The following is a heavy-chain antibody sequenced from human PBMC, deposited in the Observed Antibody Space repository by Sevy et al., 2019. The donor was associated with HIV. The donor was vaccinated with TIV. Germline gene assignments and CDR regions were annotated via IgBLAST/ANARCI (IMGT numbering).Heavy chain of an antibody. CDR2: ISYDGSNK. D-gene: IGHD2-2*01. V-gene: IGHV3-30*18. Sequence: GGSLRLSCAASGFTFSSYGMHWVRQAPGKGLEWVAVISYDGSNKYYADSVKGRFTISRDNSKNTLYLQMNSLRAEDMAVYYIAKDKTYCSSTSCRVYYYYYGMDVWGQRTTVTVSS. J-gene: IGHJ6*02. CDR3: AKDKTYCSSTSCRVYYYYYGMDV. CDR1: GFTFSSYG.